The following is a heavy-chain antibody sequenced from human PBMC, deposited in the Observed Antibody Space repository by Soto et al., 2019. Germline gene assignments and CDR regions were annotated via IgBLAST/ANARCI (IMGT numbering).Heavy chain of an antibody. CDR1: GFTFSSYA. CDR2: VSIGGST. J-gene: IGHJ4*02. D-gene: IGHD2-15*01. Sequence: DVQLLESGGGLVQPEGSLRLSYAASGFTFSSYAMGWVRQGPGKGLEWVAVVSIGGSTHYADSVRGRFTISRDNSKNTLSLQMNSLTAEDTAVYFCAKRRGAGGHLDYWGQGALVTVSS. V-gene: IGHV3-23*01. CDR3: AKRRGAGGHLDY.